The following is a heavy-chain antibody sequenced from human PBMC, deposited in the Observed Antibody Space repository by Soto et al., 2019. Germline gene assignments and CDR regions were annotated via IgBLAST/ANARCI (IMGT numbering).Heavy chain of an antibody. CDR2: IIPIFGTA. V-gene: IGHV1-69*13. CDR1: GGTFSSYA. Sequence: SVKLSCKASGGTFSSYAISLVRQAPGQGLEWMGGIIPIFGTANYAQKFQGRVTITADESTSTAYMELSSLRSEDTAVYYCARLITMVRGVLTNDPPWGQGTLVTVS. J-gene: IGHJ5*02. CDR3: ARLITMVRGVLTNDPP. D-gene: IGHD3-10*01.